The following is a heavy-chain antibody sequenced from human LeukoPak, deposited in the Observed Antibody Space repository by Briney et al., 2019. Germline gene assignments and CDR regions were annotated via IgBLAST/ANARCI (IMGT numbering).Heavy chain of an antibody. CDR1: GGSISSSNW. Sequence: SETLSLTCAVSGGSISSSNWWSWVRQPPGKGLEWIGEIYHSGSTYYNPSLKSRVTISVDTSKNHFSLKLSSVTAADTAVYYCARHSSTWNNWFDPWGQGTLVTVSS. V-gene: IGHV4-4*02. D-gene: IGHD6-13*01. CDR3: ARHSSTWNNWFDP. CDR2: IYHSGST. J-gene: IGHJ5*02.